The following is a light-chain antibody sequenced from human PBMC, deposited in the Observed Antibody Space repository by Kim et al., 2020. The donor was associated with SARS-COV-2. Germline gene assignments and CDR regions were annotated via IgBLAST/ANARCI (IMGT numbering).Light chain of an antibody. V-gene: IGLV2-14*04. Sequence: GQSISLACTGGGSDVGAYSNVSWHHQYPGKAPKIMIYDVTKRPSGVSNRFSGSKSGNTASLTISGLQAEDEADYYCSSYTSTNTLVFGGGTQLTVL. CDR1: GSDVGAYSN. CDR3: SSYTSTNTLV. J-gene: IGLJ2*01. CDR2: DVT.